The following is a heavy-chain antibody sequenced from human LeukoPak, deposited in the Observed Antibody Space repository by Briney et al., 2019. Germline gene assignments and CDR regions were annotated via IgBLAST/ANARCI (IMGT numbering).Heavy chain of an antibody. CDR3: ARGSGSYTGAADH. Sequence: SETLSLTCAVHGMSFTGYYWSWIRQPPGKGLEWIGEMNHRGNPYFNPSFKSRVSIPLDTSRKQFSLNLTSVTAADTAFYFCARGSGSYTGAADHWGQGTLVTVSS. J-gene: IGHJ5*02. CDR2: MNHRGNP. V-gene: IGHV4-34*01. D-gene: IGHD6-19*01. CDR1: GMSFTGYY.